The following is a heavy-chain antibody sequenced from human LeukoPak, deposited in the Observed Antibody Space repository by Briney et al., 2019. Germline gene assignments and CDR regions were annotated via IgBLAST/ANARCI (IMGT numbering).Heavy chain of an antibody. D-gene: IGHD7-27*01. CDR3: AKDGGLWVSAHWGDS. Sequence: ETLSLTCTVSGGSISSSSYYWGWIRQPPGKGLEWVSTITTSDGNTYYADSVKGRFTVSRDNSKNTLFLQMNSLRAEDTAVYYCAKDGGLWVSAHWGDSWGRGTLVTVSS. J-gene: IGHJ4*02. CDR2: ITTSDGNT. CDR1: GGSISSSSYY. V-gene: IGHV3-23*01.